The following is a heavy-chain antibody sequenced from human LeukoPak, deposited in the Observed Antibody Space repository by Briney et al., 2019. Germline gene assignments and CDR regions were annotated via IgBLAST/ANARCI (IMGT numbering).Heavy chain of an antibody. D-gene: IGHD2-2*01. Sequence: GGSLRLSCAASGFTVSSNYMSWVRQAPGKGLEWVSVIYSGGSTYYADSVKGRFTISRDNSKNTLYLQMNSLRAEDTAVYNCAKSGPGYCSSTSCSFDYWGQGTLVTVSS. J-gene: IGHJ4*02. CDR2: IYSGGST. CDR1: GFTVSSNY. CDR3: AKSGPGYCSSTSCSFDY. V-gene: IGHV3-53*01.